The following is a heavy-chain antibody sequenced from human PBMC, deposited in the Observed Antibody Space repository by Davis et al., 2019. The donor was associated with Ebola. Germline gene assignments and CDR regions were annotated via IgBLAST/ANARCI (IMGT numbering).Heavy chain of an antibody. Sequence: GESLKTSCAASGFTFRSYAMNWVRQAPGKGLEWVSLIHKDGRTYYGDSVKGRFTISRDNSKNTLYLQIDSLRADDTALYYCAGGPWEYDYWGQGTLVTVSS. D-gene: IGHD1-26*01. V-gene: IGHV3-23*03. CDR1: GFTFRSYA. CDR3: AGGPWEYDY. CDR2: IHKDGRT. J-gene: IGHJ4*02.